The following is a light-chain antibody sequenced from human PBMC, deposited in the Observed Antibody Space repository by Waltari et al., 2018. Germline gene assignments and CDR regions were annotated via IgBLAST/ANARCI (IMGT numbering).Light chain of an antibody. CDR1: QSVIYNS. CDR2: GAS. CDR3: QQYDRSFWT. J-gene: IGKJ1*01. Sequence: DNALTQSPDTLSLSPGERATLSCRASQSVIYNSLSWYQHKPGQAPRLLIYGASTRAAGIPDRFSGSESGTDFTLTISRLEPEDSAVYYVQQYDRSFWTFGQGTKVEIK. V-gene: IGKV3-20*01.